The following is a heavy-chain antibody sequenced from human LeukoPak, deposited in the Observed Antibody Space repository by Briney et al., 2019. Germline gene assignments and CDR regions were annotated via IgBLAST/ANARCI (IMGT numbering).Heavy chain of an antibody. Sequence: SETLSLTCAVYGGSFSGYYWSWIRQPPGKGLEWIGEINHSGSTNYNPSLKSRVTISVDTSKNQFSLKLSSVTAADTAVYYCARRPSGANWFDPWGQGTLVTVSP. CDR2: INHSGST. V-gene: IGHV4-34*01. J-gene: IGHJ5*02. CDR3: ARRPSGANWFDP. D-gene: IGHD4-17*01. CDR1: GGSFSGYY.